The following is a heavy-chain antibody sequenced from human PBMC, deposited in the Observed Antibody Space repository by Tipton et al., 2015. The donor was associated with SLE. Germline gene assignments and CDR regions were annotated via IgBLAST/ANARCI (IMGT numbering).Heavy chain of an antibody. D-gene: IGHD2-21*02. Sequence: TLSLTCTVSGGSISGHYWSWIRQSPEKGLGYIGYIYYSGGTNYNPSLKSRVTISVDTSKNQFSLKLSSVTAADTAVYYCAREGADDCLDYWGQGTLVTVSS. CDR2: IYYSGGT. J-gene: IGHJ4*02. CDR3: AREGADDCLDY. V-gene: IGHV4-59*11. CDR1: GGSISGHY.